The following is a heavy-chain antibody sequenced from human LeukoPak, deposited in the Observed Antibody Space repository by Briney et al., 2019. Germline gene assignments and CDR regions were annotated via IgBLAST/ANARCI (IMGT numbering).Heavy chain of an antibody. CDR3: AKRWYGSGYDYFDY. J-gene: IGHJ4*02. CDR2: ISGSGGST. Sequence: GGSLRLSCAASGFTFSSYSMNWVRQAPGKGLEWVSAISGSGGSTHYADSVKGRFTISRDNSKNTLYLQMNSLRAEDTAVYYCAKRWYGSGYDYFDYWGQGTLVTVSS. CDR1: GFTFSSYS. V-gene: IGHV3-23*01. D-gene: IGHD5-12*01.